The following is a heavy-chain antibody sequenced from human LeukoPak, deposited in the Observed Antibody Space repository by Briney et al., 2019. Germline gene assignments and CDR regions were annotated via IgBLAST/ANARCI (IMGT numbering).Heavy chain of an antibody. CDR3: AKSGYNRFDY. CDR2: ISGSGSGGST. Sequence: GGSLRLTCAASGFTFSSYGMSWVRQAPGKGLEWVSSISGSGSGGSTYYADSVKGRFTISRDNSKNTLYLQMNSLRAEDTAVYYCAKSGYNRFDYWGQGTLVTVSS. D-gene: IGHD5-24*01. J-gene: IGHJ4*02. CDR1: GFTFSSYG. V-gene: IGHV3-23*01.